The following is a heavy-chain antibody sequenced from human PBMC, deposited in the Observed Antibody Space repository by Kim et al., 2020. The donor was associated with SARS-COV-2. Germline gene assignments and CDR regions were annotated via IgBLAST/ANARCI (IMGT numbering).Heavy chain of an antibody. V-gene: IGHV1-69*04. D-gene: IGHD3-16*01. J-gene: IGHJ4*02. CDR3: ARDPAPYDYVWGSLDY. CDR2: IIPILGIA. Sequence: SVKVSCKASGGTFSSYAISWVRQAPGQGLEWMGRIIPILGIANYAQKFQGRVTITADKSTSTAYMELSSLRSEDTAVYYCARDPAPYDYVWGSLDYWGQGTLVTVSS. CDR1: GGTFSSYA.